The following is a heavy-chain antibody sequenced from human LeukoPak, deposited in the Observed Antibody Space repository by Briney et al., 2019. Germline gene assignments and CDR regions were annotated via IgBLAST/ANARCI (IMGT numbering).Heavy chain of an antibody. D-gene: IGHD3-3*01. J-gene: IGHJ5*02. V-gene: IGHV4-34*01. CDR3: ARGVNYDFWSGLNWFDP. Sequence: SETLSLTCAVYGGSFSGYYWSWIRQPPGKGLEWIGEINHSGSTNYNPSLKSRVTISVDTSKNQFSLKLSSVTAADTAVYYCARGVNYDFWSGLNWFDPWGQGTLVTVSS. CDR2: INHSGST. CDR1: GGSFSGYY.